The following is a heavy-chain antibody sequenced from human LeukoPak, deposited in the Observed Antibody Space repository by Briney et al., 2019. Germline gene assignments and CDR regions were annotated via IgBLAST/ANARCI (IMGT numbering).Heavy chain of an antibody. CDR3: AKDFLGYYGSGSYYVQRFFDY. CDR2: ITGSGANA. Sequence: GGSLRLSCAASGFTFSSHGMNWVCQAPGKGLEWVSGITGSGANAYYADSVKGRFTISRDNSKNTLYLQMNSLRAEDTAVYYCAKDFLGYYGSGSYYVQRFFDYWGQGTLVTVSS. V-gene: IGHV3-23*01. CDR1: GFTFSSHG. J-gene: IGHJ4*02. D-gene: IGHD3-10*01.